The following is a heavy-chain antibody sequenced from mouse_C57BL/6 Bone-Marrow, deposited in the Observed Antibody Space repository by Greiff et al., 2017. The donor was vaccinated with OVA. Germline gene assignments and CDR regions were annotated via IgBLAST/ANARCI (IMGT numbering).Heavy chain of an antibody. Sequence: EVQGVESGPELVKPGDSVKISCKASGYSFTGYFMNWVMQSHGKSLEWIGRINPYNGDTFYNQKFKGKATLTVDKSSSTAHMELRSLTSEDSAVYYCARKGDGPWFAYWGQGTLVTVSA. CDR2: INPYNGDT. J-gene: IGHJ3*01. CDR1: GYSFTGYF. D-gene: IGHD2-3*01. CDR3: ARKGDGPWFAY. V-gene: IGHV1-20*01.